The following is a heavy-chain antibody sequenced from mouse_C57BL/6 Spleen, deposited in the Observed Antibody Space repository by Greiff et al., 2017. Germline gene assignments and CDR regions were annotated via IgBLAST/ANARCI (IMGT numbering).Heavy chain of an antibody. CDR2: INPYTGGT. CDR1: GYTFTDYY. Sequence: EVQLQQSGPVLVKPGASVKMSCKASGYTFTDYYMNWVKQSHGKSLEWIGVINPYTGGTSYNQKFKGKATLTVDKSSSTAYMELNSLTSEDSAVYYCARVGRRGGGYYAMDYGGQGTSATVSS. D-gene: IGHD4-1*01. CDR3: ARVGRRGGGYYAMDY. J-gene: IGHJ4*01. V-gene: IGHV1-19*01.